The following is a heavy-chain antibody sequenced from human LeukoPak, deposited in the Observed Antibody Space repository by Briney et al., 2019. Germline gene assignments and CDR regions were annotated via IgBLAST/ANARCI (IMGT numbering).Heavy chain of an antibody. J-gene: IGHJ6*03. Sequence: GGSLRLSCAASGFTFSTYSMTWVRLAPGEGEECVSSITSSAYIYYADSVKGRFTISRDDAKNSLYLQMNSLRAEDAAVYYCVTNLNWGVNYDFYYMDVWGKGTTVTVSS. CDR3: VTNLNWGVNYDFYYMDV. V-gene: IGHV3-21*01. D-gene: IGHD7-27*01. CDR1: GFTFSTYS. CDR2: ITSSAYI.